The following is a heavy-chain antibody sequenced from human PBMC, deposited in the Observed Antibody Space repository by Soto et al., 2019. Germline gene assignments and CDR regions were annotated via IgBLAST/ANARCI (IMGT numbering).Heavy chain of an antibody. CDR1: GFTFSSYA. J-gene: IGHJ6*03. D-gene: IGHD2-15*01. CDR3: AKDGGVSSWKYCSGGSCYYYYMDV. CDR2: ISGSGGTT. Sequence: PGGSLRLSCAASGFTFSSYAMSWVRQAPGKGLEWVSAISGSGGTTYYADSVKGRFSISRDNSKNTVYLQMSSLRAEDTAVYYCAKDGGVSSWKYCSGGSCYYYYMDVWGKGTKVTVSS. V-gene: IGHV3-23*01.